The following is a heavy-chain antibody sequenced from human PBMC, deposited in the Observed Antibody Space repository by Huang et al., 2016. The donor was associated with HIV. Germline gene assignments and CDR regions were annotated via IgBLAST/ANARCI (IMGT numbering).Heavy chain of an antibody. J-gene: IGHJ4*02. CDR1: GLSLSTYG. Sequence: VQLVESGGGVVQPGRSLRLACAASGLSLSTYGLHWVRQAPGKGLEWVAVISYDGSNKYYAHSVKGRFTISRDTSENKVYLQMNSLRHEDTAVYYCAKDGADEEWDIDYWGQGTLVTVSS. CDR3: AKDGADEEWDIDY. CDR2: ISYDGSNK. D-gene: IGHD1-26*01. V-gene: IGHV3-30*18.